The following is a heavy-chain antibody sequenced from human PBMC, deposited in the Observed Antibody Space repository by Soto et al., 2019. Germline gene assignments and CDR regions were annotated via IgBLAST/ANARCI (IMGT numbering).Heavy chain of an antibody. Sequence: GGSLRLSCAASGFTFSYFTMSWVRLAPGKGLEWVASIGTSGSRILYGDSGRGRFTISRDNSKNTLYLQMNSLRAEDTAVYYCARDHNDYYDSSGYYYVGAIWGQGTMVTVSS. CDR2: IGTSGSRI. D-gene: IGHD3-22*01. CDR1: GFTFSYFT. CDR3: ARDHNDYYDSSGYYYVGAI. V-gene: IGHV3-21*01. J-gene: IGHJ3*02.